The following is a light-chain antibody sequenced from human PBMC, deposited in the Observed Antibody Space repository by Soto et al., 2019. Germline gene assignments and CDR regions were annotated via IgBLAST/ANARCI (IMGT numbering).Light chain of an antibody. CDR1: QSISSW. J-gene: IGKJ1*01. V-gene: IGKV1-5*01. CDR2: EAS. CDR3: QQYNSYSCT. Sequence: DIQMTQSPSTLSASVGDRFTITCRSSQSISSWLAWYQQKPGKAPDLLIYEASSLESGVPSRFSGSGSGTEFTLTISSLQPDDVATYYCQQYNSYSCTFGQGTKVDIK.